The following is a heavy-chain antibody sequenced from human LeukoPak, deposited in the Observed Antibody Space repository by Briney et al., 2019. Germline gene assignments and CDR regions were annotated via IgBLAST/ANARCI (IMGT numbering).Heavy chain of an antibody. CDR2: IYYSGTT. CDR3: ARHGSTSSDDYFQH. V-gene: IGHV4-59*08. Sequence: SETLSLTCTVSGGSMSSHYWSWIRQPPGKGLEWIGYIYYSGTTNYNPSLKSRVTMSVDTSMNQFSLKMSSVTAADTAVYYCARHGSTSSDDYFQHWGQGTLVTVSS. D-gene: IGHD2/OR15-2a*01. J-gene: IGHJ1*01. CDR1: GGSMSSHY.